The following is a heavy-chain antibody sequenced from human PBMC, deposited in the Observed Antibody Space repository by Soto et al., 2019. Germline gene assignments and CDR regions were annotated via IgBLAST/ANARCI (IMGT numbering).Heavy chain of an antibody. V-gene: IGHV3-21*01. D-gene: IGHD6-19*01. Sequence: GGALRLSCAASGFTFSSYSMNWVRQAPGKGLEWVSSISSSSSYIYYADSVKGRFTISRDNAKNSLYLQMNSLRAEDTAVYYCAREKLISGCFDYWGQGTLVTVSS. J-gene: IGHJ4*02. CDR3: AREKLISGCFDY. CDR2: ISSSSSYI. CDR1: GFTFSSYS.